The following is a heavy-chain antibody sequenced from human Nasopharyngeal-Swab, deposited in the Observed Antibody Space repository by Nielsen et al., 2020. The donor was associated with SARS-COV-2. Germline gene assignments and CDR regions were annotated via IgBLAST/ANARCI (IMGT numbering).Heavy chain of an antibody. V-gene: IGHV1-69*01. CDR3: ARDRVDVNFGVVIAVYGMDV. Sequence: WVRQAPGQGLEWMGGIIPIFGTANYAQKFQGRVTITADESTSTAYMELSSLRSEDTAVYYCARDRVDVNFGVVIAVYGMDVWGQGTTVTVSS. J-gene: IGHJ6*02. CDR2: IIPIFGTA. D-gene: IGHD3-3*01.